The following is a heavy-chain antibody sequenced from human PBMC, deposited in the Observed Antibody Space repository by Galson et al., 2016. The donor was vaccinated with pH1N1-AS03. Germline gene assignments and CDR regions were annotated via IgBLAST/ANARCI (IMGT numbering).Heavy chain of an antibody. V-gene: IGHV3-23*01. CDR1: GFTFSNYV. CDR2: ISGSGGIA. J-gene: IGHJ4*02. D-gene: IGHD1-26*01. Sequence: SGFTFSNYVMSWVRQAPGKGLEWVSCISGSGGIANHANSVKGRFTISRDNAKNSVYLQMNSLRAEDTAVYYCARDAPEAPVGASFDYWGQGTLVIVSS. CDR3: ARDAPEAPVGASFDY.